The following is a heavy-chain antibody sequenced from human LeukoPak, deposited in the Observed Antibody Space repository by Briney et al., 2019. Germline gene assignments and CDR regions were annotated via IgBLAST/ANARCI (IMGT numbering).Heavy chain of an antibody. CDR3: ARRRTLDSSGYYWTYYYYYMDV. CDR1: GYTFTSYD. CDR2: MNPNSGNT. Sequence: ASVKVSCKASGYTFTSYDINWVRQATGQGLEWMGWMNPNSGNTGYAQKFQGRVTMTRNTSISTAYMELSSLRSEDTAVYYCARRRTLDSSGYYWTYYYYYMDVWGKGTTVTISS. D-gene: IGHD3-22*01. J-gene: IGHJ6*03. V-gene: IGHV1-8*01.